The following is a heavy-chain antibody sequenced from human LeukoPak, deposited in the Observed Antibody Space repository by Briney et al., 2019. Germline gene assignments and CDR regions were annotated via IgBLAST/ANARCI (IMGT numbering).Heavy chain of an antibody. CDR1: GFTFSSYG. CDR3: AKDWGDDILTGALFAFDI. D-gene: IGHD3-9*01. V-gene: IGHV3-23*01. Sequence: GGSLRLSCAASGFTFSSYGMSWVRQAPGKGLEWVSAISGSGGSTYYADSVKGRFTISRDNSKNTLYLQMNSLRAEDTAVYYCAKDWGDDILTGALFAFDIWGQGTMVTVSS. J-gene: IGHJ3*02. CDR2: ISGSGGST.